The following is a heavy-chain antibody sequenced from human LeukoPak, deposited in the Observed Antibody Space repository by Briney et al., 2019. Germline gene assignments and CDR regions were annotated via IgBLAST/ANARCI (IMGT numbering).Heavy chain of an antibody. CDR1: GFTFSSYG. D-gene: IGHD7-27*01. V-gene: IGHV3-30*18. CDR2: ISYDGSNK. J-gene: IGHJ4*02. CDR3: AKELNRGLHDY. Sequence: PGGSLRLSCAASGFTFSSYGMHWVRQAPGKGLEWVAVISYDGSNKYYADSVKGRLTISRDNSKNTLYLHMDSLRVEDTAVYYCAKELNRGLHDYWGQGTLVTVPS.